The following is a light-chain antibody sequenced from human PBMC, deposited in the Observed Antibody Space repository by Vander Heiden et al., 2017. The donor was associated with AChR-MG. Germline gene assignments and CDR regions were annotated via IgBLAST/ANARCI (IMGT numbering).Light chain of an antibody. V-gene: IGKV3-15*01. CDR2: GAS. CDR3: QQYNNWPPYT. J-gene: IGKJ2*01. Sequence: EIVMTQSPATLSVSPGERATLSCRASQSVSSNLAWYQQKPGQAPRLLIYGASTRATGIPARFSGSGSGTEFTLTISSLQSEDFAVYYCQQYNNWPPYTFGQRTKLGIK. CDR1: QSVSSN.